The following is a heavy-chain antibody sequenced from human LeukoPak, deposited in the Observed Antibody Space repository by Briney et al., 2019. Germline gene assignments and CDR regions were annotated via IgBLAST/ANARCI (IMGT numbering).Heavy chain of an antibody. CDR2: ISISSSTI. CDR1: GFSFSTYE. Sequence: GGSLRLSCAASGFSFSTYEMNWVRQAPGKGLEWISYISISSSTIYYADSVKGRFTISRDNAKNSLYLQMNSLRAEDTAVYYCARVHGGYPFDYWGQGTLVTVSS. V-gene: IGHV3-48*01. CDR3: ARVHGGYPFDY. J-gene: IGHJ4*02. D-gene: IGHD2-15*01.